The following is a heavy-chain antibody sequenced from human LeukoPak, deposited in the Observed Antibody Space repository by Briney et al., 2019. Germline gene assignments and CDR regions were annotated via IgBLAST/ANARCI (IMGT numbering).Heavy chain of an antibody. J-gene: IGHJ3*02. D-gene: IGHD4-17*01. V-gene: IGHV4-61*08. CDR1: GGSISSGGYY. CDR3: ARSPMTTVTTRPFDI. Sequence: SQTLSLTCTVSGGSISSGGYYWSWIRQPPGKGLEWIGYIYYSGSTNYNPSLKSRVTISVDTSKNQFPLKLSSVTAADTAVYYCARSPMTTVTTRPFDIWGQGTMVTVSS. CDR2: IYYSGST.